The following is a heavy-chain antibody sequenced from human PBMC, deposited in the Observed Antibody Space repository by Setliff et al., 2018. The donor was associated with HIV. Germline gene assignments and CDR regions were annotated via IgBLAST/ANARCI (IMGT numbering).Heavy chain of an antibody. V-gene: IGHV4-59*02. CDR1: GGPVTSYL. CDR3: ARELYGGNSRPFDY. J-gene: IGHJ4*02. D-gene: IGHD2-21*02. CDR2: IYYTGIT. Sequence: PSETLSLTCSISGGPVTSYLWHWFRQPPGKGLEWIGYIYYTGITDNNPSLEGRVTISVDTSKNQVSLRLKSVTTADTAVYYCARELYGGNSRPFDYWGQGALVTVSS.